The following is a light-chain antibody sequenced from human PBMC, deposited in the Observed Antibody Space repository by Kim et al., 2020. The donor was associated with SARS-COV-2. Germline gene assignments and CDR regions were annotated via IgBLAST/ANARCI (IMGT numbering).Light chain of an antibody. CDR3: AAWDDSLSGWV. CDR1: SCNIGPNY. CDR2: RNY. V-gene: IGLV1-47*01. Sequence: QSVLTQPPSASGTPGQRVTVTCSGNSCNIGPNYVYWYQHFPGTAPKLLIFRNYQRPSGVPDRFSGSKSGTSASLAIIGLRSEDEADYHCAAWDDSLSGWVFGGGTKVTVL. J-gene: IGLJ3*02.